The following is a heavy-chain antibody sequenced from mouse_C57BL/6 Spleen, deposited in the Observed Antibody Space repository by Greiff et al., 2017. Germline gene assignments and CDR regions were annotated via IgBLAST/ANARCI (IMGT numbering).Heavy chain of an antibody. CDR2: IDPSDSET. J-gene: IGHJ2*01. Sequence: QVQLQQPGAELVRPGSSVKLSCKASGYTFTSYWMHWVKQRPIQGLEWIGNIDPSDSETHYNQKFKDKATLTVDKSSSTAYMQLSSLTSEDSAVYYCARAGDGSSGCDYWGQGTTLTVSS. D-gene: IGHD2-3*01. V-gene: IGHV1-52*01. CDR3: ARAGDGSSGCDY. CDR1: GYTFTSYW.